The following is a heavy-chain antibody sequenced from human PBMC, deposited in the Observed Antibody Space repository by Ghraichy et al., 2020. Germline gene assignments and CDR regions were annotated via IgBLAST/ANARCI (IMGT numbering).Heavy chain of an antibody. CDR2: IYYSGST. CDR3: ARTQLVPYYYYYMDV. Sequence: SETLSLTCTVSGGSISSYYWSWIRQPPGKGLEWIGYIYYSGSTNYNPSLKSRVTISVDTSKNQFSLKLSSVTAADTAVYYCARTQLVPYYYYYMDVWGKGTTVTVSS. D-gene: IGHD6-6*01. V-gene: IGHV4-59*01. CDR1: GGSISSYY. J-gene: IGHJ6*03.